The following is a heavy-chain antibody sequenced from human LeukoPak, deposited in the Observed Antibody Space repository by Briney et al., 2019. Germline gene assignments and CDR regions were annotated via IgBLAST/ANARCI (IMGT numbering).Heavy chain of an antibody. CDR3: ARDINGYYYDSHGYYPTDL. Sequence: ASVKVSCKASGYTFSTYGISWVRQAPGQGLEWMGWISAYTGNTNYAQNVQGRVTMTTDTSTSTAYLELRSLRSDDTAVYYCARDINGYYYDSHGYYPTDLWGQGTLVTVSS. CDR1: GYTFSTYG. J-gene: IGHJ5*02. D-gene: IGHD3-22*01. V-gene: IGHV1-18*01. CDR2: ISAYTGNT.